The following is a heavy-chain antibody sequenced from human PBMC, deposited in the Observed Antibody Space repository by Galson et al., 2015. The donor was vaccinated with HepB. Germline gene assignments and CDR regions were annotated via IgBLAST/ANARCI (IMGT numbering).Heavy chain of an antibody. CDR3: ARETGYCSSTSCYTDAFDI. D-gene: IGHD2-2*02. CDR2: IWYDGSNK. Sequence: SLRLSCAASGFTFSSYGMHWVRQAPGKGLEWVAVIWYDGSNKYYADSVKGRFTISRDNSKNTLYLQMNSLRAEDTAVYYCARETGYCSSTSCYTDAFDIWGQGTMVTVSS. V-gene: IGHV3-33*01. CDR1: GFTFSSYG. J-gene: IGHJ3*02.